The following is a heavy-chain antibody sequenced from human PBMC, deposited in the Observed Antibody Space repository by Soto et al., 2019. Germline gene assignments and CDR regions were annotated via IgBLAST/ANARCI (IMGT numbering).Heavy chain of an antibody. V-gene: IGHV1-18*01. J-gene: IGHJ4*01. CDR1: GYTFTSYG. CDR2: ISAYNGNT. D-gene: IGHD6-13*01. CDR3: ARERVQMGIHPTPRLIANFDY. Sequence: ASVKVSCKASGYTFTSYGISWVRQAPGQGLEWMGWISAYNGNTNYAQELQGRVTMTTDTSTSTAYMELRSLRSDDTAVYYCARERVQMGIHPTPRLIANFDYWG.